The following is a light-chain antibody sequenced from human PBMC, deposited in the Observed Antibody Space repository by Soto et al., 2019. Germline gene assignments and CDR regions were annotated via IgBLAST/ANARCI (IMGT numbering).Light chain of an antibody. V-gene: IGKV3-20*01. CDR2: GAS. CDR3: QEYGSCT. J-gene: IGKJ1*01. Sequence: EIVLTQSPATLSVSPGERATLSCRASQSISSNYLAWYQQKPGQAPSLLIYGASSRATGIPDRFSGSGSGTGFELTRIRLEPEDSAIYYRQEYGSCTFGQGTKVEI. CDR1: QSISSNY.